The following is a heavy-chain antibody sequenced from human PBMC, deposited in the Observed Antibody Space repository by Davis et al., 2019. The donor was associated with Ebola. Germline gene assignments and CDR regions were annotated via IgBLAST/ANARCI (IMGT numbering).Heavy chain of an antibody. J-gene: IGHJ3*02. D-gene: IGHD5-18*01. CDR3: ARDPDTAMASDAFDI. Sequence: ASVKVSCKASGYTFTGYYMHWVRQAPGQGLEWMGRINPNSGGTNYAQKFQGRVTMTRDTSISTAYMELSRLRSEDTAVYYCARDPDTAMASDAFDIWGQGTMVTISS. CDR1: GYTFTGYY. V-gene: IGHV1-2*06. CDR2: INPNSGGT.